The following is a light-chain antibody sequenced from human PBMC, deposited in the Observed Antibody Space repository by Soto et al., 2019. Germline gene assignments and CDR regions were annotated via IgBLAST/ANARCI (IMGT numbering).Light chain of an antibody. CDR1: QGISSR. Sequence: DIQMTQSPSSVSASVGDRVTITCRASQGISSRLAWYQQKPGKAPNLLIYAASNLQSGVPSRFRGSGSETDFTLTIGSLQPEDFATYYCQQANSFPRTFGGGTKVEIK. CDR3: QQANSFPRT. CDR2: AAS. J-gene: IGKJ4*01. V-gene: IGKV1-12*01.